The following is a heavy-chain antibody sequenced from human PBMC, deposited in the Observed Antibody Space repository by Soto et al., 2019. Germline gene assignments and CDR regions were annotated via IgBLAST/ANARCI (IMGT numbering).Heavy chain of an antibody. D-gene: IGHD2-2*02. J-gene: IGHJ6*02. CDR2: IGRGGDT. Sequence: PGGSLRLSCEVSGFTFSSYGMNWVRQGPGKGLEWVSTIGRGGDTYYADSVKGRFTISRDNSKNTLFLQMNSLRAEDTALYFCAKDGTTAGIHYYGMDVWGQGTTVTVSS. CDR1: GFTFSSYG. V-gene: IGHV3-23*01. CDR3: AKDGTTAGIHYYGMDV.